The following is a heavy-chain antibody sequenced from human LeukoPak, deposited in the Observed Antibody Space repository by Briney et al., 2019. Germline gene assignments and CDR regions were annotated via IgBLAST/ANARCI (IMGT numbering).Heavy chain of an antibody. V-gene: IGHV4-59*01. D-gene: IGHD5-24*01. CDR2: IYYSGTT. CDR3: ARFPQGGYNYFDY. CDR1: GGSISSYC. J-gene: IGHJ4*02. Sequence: SETLSLTCTVSGGSISSYCWNWIRQPPGKGLEWIGYIYYSGTTNYNPSLKSRVTISVDTSKNQFSLKLSSVTAADTAVYYCARFPQGGYNYFDYWGQGTLVTVSS.